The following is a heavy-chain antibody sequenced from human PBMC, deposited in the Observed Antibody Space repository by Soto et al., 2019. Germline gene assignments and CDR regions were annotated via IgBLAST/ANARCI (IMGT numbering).Heavy chain of an antibody. Sequence: ASVKVSCKASGYSFTTYGMTWVRQAPGQGLEWMGWISTDKGNTKYAQNFQSRATLTTDTSTSTAYMELRSLRPDDTAVYYCARDRDWNLDYWGQGTLVTVSS. J-gene: IGHJ4*02. CDR2: ISTDKGNT. V-gene: IGHV1-18*01. CDR1: GYSFTTYG. CDR3: ARDRDWNLDY. D-gene: IGHD2-21*02.